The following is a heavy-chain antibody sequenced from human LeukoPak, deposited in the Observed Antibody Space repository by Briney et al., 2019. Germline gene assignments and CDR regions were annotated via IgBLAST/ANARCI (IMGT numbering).Heavy chain of an antibody. CDR1: GGSISSSSYY. CDR3: ARDRVRSYYFDY. CDR2: IKQDGSEK. V-gene: IGHV3-7*01. J-gene: IGHJ4*02. Sequence: ETLSLTCTVSGGSISSSSYYWGWVRQAPGKGLEWVANIKQDGSEKYYVDSVKGRFTISRDNAKNSLYLQMNSLRAEDTAVYYCARDRVRSYYFDYWGQGTLVTVSS. D-gene: IGHD4-17*01.